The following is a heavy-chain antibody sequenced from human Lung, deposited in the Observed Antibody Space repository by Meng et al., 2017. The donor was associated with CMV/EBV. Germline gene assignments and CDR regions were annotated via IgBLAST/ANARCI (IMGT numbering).Heavy chain of an antibody. V-gene: IGHV4-34*01. D-gene: IGHD2-2*01. CDR3: ARRGDHIVVVPAAISTRKQGYGMDV. CDR2: INHSGST. J-gene: IGHJ6*02. Sequence: SETLSLXCAVYGGSFSGYYWSWIRQPPGKGLEWIGEINHSGSTNYNPSLKSRVTISVDTSKNQFSLKLSSVTAADTAVYYCARRGDHIVVVPAAISTRKQGYGMDVWGQGTXVTVYS. CDR1: GGSFSGYY.